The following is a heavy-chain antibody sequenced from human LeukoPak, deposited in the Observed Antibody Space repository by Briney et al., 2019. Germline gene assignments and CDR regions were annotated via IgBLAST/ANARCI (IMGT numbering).Heavy chain of an antibody. D-gene: IGHD5-18*01. J-gene: IGHJ4*02. Sequence: GASVKVSCKASGYTFTGYYMHWVRQAPGQGLEWMGWINPNSGGTNYAQKFQGRVTMTRDTSISTAYMELSRLRSDDTAVYYCARVRGGYSYGPIRYYFDYWGQETLVTVSS. V-gene: IGHV1-2*02. CDR1: GYTFTGYY. CDR3: ARVRGGYSYGPIRYYFDY. CDR2: INPNSGGT.